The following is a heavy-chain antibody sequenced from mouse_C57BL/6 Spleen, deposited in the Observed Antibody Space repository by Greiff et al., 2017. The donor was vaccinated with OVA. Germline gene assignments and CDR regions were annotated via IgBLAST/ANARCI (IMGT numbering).Heavy chain of an antibody. CDR2: IYPGDGDT. J-gene: IGHJ3*01. Sequence: QVQLQQSGPELAKPGASVKISCKASGYAFSSSWMNWVKQRPGKGLEWIGRIYPGDGDTNYNGKFKGKATLTADKSSSTAYMQLSSLTSEDSAVYFCAKGLPWFAYWGQGTLVTVSA. V-gene: IGHV1-82*01. CDR3: AKGLPWFAY. D-gene: IGHD3-3*01. CDR1: GYAFSSSW.